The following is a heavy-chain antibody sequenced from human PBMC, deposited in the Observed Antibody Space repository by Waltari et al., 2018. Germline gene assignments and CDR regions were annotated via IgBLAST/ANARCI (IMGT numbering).Heavy chain of an antibody. CDR3: ARDFPFGVVRGWFDP. D-gene: IGHD3-3*01. CDR1: GGSISSYY. J-gene: IGHJ5*02. CDR2: IYYSGST. V-gene: IGHV4-59*01. Sequence: QVQLQESGPGLVKPSETLSLTCTVPGGSISSYYWSWIRQPPGKGLEWIGYIYYSGSTNYNPSLKSRVTISVDTSKNQFSLKLSSVTAADTAVYYCARDFPFGVVRGWFDPWGQGTLVTVSS.